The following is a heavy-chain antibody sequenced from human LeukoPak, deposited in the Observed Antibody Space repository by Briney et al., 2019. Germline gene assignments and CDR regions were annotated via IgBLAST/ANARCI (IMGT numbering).Heavy chain of an antibody. CDR3: ARGTTLTTLPYYYYYMDV. J-gene: IGHJ6*03. D-gene: IGHD4-17*01. CDR1: GYTFTDYY. CDR2: INPNSGGT. V-gene: IGHV1-2*02. Sequence: ASVKVSCKASGYTFTDYYLHWVRQAPGQGLEWMGWINPNSGGTNYAQKFQGRVTMTRDTSIGTAYMELSRLRSDDTALYYCARGTTLTTLPYYYYYMDVWGEGTTVTISS.